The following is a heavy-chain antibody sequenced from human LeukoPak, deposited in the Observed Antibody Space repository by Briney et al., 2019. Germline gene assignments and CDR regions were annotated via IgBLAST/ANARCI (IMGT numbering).Heavy chain of an antibody. D-gene: IGHD3-10*01. Sequence: GASVKVSCKASGYTFTGYYMHWVRQAPGQGLEWMGWINPNSGGTNYAQKLQGRVTMTTDTSTSTAYMELRSLRSDDTAVYYCARDRGSGSYYPDYWGQGTLVTVSS. CDR1: GYTFTGYY. CDR2: INPNSGGT. CDR3: ARDRGSGSYYPDY. J-gene: IGHJ4*02. V-gene: IGHV1-2*02.